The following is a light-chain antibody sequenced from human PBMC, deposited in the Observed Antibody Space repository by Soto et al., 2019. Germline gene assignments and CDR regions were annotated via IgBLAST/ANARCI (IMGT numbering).Light chain of an antibody. V-gene: IGKV1-33*01. CDR2: ETS. J-gene: IGKJ2*01. CDR1: QDITQS. CDR3: QQYGDLPYT. Sequence: DIQMTQSPSSLSASVGDRVTISCQTSQDITQSLNWYQQTPGKATKVLIYETSNLKMGVPPRFTGSGSGTDFTLTITSLQPEDFASYYCQQYGDLPYTFGQGTKVEI.